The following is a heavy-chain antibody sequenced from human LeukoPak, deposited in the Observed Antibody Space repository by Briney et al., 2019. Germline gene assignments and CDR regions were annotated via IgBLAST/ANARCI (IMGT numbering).Heavy chain of an antibody. J-gene: IGHJ3*02. Sequence: GRSLRLSCAASGFTFSSSGMHWVRQAPGTGLEWVAVIWYDGSIKYYADSVKGRFTIPRDNPKNTLYLQMNSLRAEDTAVYYCARVGSGSYFLDGFDIWGQGTMVTVSS. CDR3: ARVGSGSYFLDGFDI. CDR2: IWYDGSIK. V-gene: IGHV3-33*08. CDR1: GFTFSSSG. D-gene: IGHD1-26*01.